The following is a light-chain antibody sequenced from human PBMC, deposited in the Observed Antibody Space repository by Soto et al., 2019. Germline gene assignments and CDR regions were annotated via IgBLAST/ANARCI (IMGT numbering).Light chain of an antibody. V-gene: IGLV2-14*03. Sequence: QSVLTQPASVSGSPGQSITISCTGTNSDIGGYDYVSWYQHHPGKAPRLLIYDVNNWPSGVSDRFSGSKSGNTASLTISGLQAEDEAVYYCSSYTTPTPVVFGGGTKLTVL. CDR2: DVN. J-gene: IGLJ2*01. CDR3: SSYTTPTPVV. CDR1: NSDIGGYDY.